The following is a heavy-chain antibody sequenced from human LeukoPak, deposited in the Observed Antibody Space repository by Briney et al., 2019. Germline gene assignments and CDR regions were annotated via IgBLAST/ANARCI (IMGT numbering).Heavy chain of an antibody. Sequence: GGSLRLSCAASGFTFSDYYMSWFRQAPGKGLEWVGFIRSKAYGGTTEYAASVKGRFTISRDDSKSIAYLQMNSLKTEDTAVYYCTRDNLPSYLYEQSLLGLFDYWGQGTLVTVSS. J-gene: IGHJ4*02. CDR2: IRSKAYGGTT. CDR3: TRDNLPSYLYEQSLLGLFDY. D-gene: IGHD3-16*01. V-gene: IGHV3-49*03. CDR1: GFTFSDYY.